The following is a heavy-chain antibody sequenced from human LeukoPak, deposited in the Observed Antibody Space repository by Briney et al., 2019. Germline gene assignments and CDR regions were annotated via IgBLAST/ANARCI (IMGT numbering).Heavy chain of an antibody. D-gene: IGHD6-6*01. V-gene: IGHV1-2*02. CDR2: INPNSGGT. J-gene: IGHJ6*03. Sequence: ASVTVSCKASGYTFTGYYMHWVRQAPGQGLEWMGWINPNSGGTNYAQKFQGRVTMTRDTSISTAYMELSRLRSDDTAVYYCARAPGTSSSSWDYYYYYMDVWGKGTTVTVSS. CDR3: ARAPGTSSSSWDYYYYYMDV. CDR1: GYTFTGYY.